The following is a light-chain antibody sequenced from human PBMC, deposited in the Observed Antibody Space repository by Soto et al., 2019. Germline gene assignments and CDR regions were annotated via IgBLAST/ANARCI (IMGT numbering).Light chain of an antibody. CDR3: CSYALSSSYV. CDR1: SGDVGSYSH. J-gene: IGLJ1*01. V-gene: IGLV2-23*01. CDR2: EGS. Sequence: SVLTQPASVAVSPGQSTTIACPGTSGDVGSYSHVSWYQQHPGKAPRLIIYEGSKRPSGVSHRFSASRSDKTASLTISGLQAEDEAAYYCCSYALSSSYVFGTGTKVTVL.